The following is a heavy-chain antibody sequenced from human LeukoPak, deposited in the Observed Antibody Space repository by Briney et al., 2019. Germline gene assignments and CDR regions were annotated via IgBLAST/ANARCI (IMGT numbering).Heavy chain of an antibody. J-gene: IGHJ5*02. CDR1: GYTFTGYY. V-gene: IGHV1-18*04. CDR2: ISAYNGNT. Sequence: ASVKVSCKASGYTFTGYYMHWVRQAPGQGLEWMGWISAYNGNTNYAQKLQGRVTMTTDTSTSTAYMELRSLRSDDTAVYYCARDLAAAQFDPWGQGTLVTVSS. D-gene: IGHD6-13*01. CDR3: ARDLAAAQFDP.